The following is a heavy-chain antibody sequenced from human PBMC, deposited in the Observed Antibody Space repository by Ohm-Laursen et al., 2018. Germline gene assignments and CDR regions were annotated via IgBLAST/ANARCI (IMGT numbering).Heavy chain of an antibody. V-gene: IGHV3-53*01. J-gene: IGHJ4*02. CDR1: GFTVSSNY. Sequence: GSLRLSCTASGFTVSSNYMSWVRQAPGKGLEWVSVIYSGGSTYYADSVKGRFTISRDNSKNTLFLQMNSLRAEDTAIYYCARTNFLDYWGQGTLVTVSS. CDR2: IYSGGST. CDR3: ARTNFLDY.